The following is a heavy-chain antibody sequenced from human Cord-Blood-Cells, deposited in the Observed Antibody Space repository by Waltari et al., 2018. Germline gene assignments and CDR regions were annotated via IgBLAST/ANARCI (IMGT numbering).Heavy chain of an antibody. D-gene: IGHD6-19*01. Sequence: EVQLVESGGGLVQPGGSLRLSCAASGFTFSSYWMHWVRQAQGKGLVWVSRINSDGSSTSYADSVKGRFTISRDNAKNTLYLQMNSLRAEDTAVYYCARALFDRTAGIWDFDYWGQGTLVTVSS. CDR2: INSDGSST. CDR3: ARALFDRTAGIWDFDY. CDR1: GFTFSSYW. J-gene: IGHJ4*02. V-gene: IGHV3-74*01.